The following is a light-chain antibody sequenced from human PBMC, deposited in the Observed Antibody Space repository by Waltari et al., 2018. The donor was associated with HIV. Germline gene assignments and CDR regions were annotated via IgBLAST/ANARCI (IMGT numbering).Light chain of an antibody. CDR3: QSGDISGTYV. J-gene: IGLJ1*01. Sequence: SSELTQPPSVSVSPGQTARITCSGDVLANQYAYWYQQKPGQAPVLVIYKDRERASGIPDRFSGSTSVTRVTLTIRGVRAEDEADYYCQSGDISGTYVFGTGTKVTVL. V-gene: IGLV3-25*03. CDR1: VLANQY. CDR2: KDR.